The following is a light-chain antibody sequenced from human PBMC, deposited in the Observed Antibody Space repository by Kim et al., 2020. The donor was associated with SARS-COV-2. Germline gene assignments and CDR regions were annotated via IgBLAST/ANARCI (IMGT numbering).Light chain of an antibody. J-gene: IGKJ2*01. CDR3: QQYNNWPPYT. Sequence: VAPGERVPLPCRASQSVSSDLAWYQQKPGQPPRLLIYGASTRATGIPARFSGSGSGTEFTLTISSLRSEDFAIYYCQQYNNWPPYTFGQGTKLEI. CDR1: QSVSSD. CDR2: GAS. V-gene: IGKV3-15*01.